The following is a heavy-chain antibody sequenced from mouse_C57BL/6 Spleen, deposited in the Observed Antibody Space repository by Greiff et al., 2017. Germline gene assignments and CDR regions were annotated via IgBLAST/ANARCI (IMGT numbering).Heavy chain of an antibody. CDR3: TRSFYYYGSSYGFDY. V-gene: IGHV1-15*01. D-gene: IGHD1-1*01. CDR2: IDPETGGT. CDR1: GYTFTDYE. Sequence: QVQLKESGAELVRPGASVTLSCKASGYTFTDYEMHWVKQTPVHGLEWIGAIDPETGGTAYNQKFKGKAILTADKSSSTAYMELRSLTSEDSAVYYCTRSFYYYGSSYGFDYWGQGTTLTVSS. J-gene: IGHJ2*01.